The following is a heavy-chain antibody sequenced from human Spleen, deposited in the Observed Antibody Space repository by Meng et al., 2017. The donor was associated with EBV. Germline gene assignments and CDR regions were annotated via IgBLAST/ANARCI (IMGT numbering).Heavy chain of an antibody. CDR2: IIPTFGTT. J-gene: IGHJ4*02. Sequence: QVQLLRSGARGKKPCSWVKVSFEASGGTFSSQGTSWVRQAPGQGPEWMGGIIPTFGTTNYAQKFQGRLTITADASTNTIYLELSSLRSEDTAVYYCARLCENKRLLAGFDYWGQGTLVTVS. V-gene: IGHV1-69*01. D-gene: IGHD6-19*01. CDR3: ARLCENKRLLAGFDY. CDR1: GGTFSSQG.